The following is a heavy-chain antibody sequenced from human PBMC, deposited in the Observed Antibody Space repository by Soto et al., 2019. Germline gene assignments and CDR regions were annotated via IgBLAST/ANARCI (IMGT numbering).Heavy chain of an antibody. CDR3: ARGPTTVTSYDYYGMDV. Sequence: SETLSLTCTVSGGSISSYYWRWIRQPAGKGLEWIGRIYTSGSTNYNPSLKRRVTMSVDTSKNQFSLKLSSVTAADTAVYYCARGPTTVTSYDYYGMDVWGQGTAVTVSS. J-gene: IGHJ6*02. V-gene: IGHV4-4*07. CDR2: IYTSGST. CDR1: GGSISSYY. D-gene: IGHD4-17*01.